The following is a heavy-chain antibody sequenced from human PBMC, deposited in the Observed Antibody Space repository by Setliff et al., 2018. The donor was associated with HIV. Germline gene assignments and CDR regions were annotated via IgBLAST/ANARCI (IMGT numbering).Heavy chain of an antibody. CDR2: ISYTGIT. D-gene: IGHD6-13*01. CDR1: GGSISSGGFY. V-gene: IGHV4-39*07. Sequence: SETLSLTCTVTGGSISSGGFYWTWIRQPPGKGLEWIGSISYTGITNYNPSLKSRVTISVDTSQNQFSLKLSSVTAADTAVYVCARGRGSSSSWPIDYWGQGTLVTVSS. J-gene: IGHJ4*02. CDR3: ARGRGSSSSWPIDY.